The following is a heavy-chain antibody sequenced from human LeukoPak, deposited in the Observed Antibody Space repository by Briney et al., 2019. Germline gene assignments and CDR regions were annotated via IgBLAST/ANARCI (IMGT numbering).Heavy chain of an antibody. CDR2: ISYDGGND. V-gene: IGHV3-30*03. J-gene: IGHJ5*02. CDR3: VRDSRPPDSIHFWSVNLFDP. D-gene: IGHD3-3*02. CDR1: GFIFSSFS. Sequence: GSLRLSCTASGFIFSSFSVNWVRQAPGKGLEWVAVISYDGGNDYYADSVKGRFTISRDNSKNTLYLQMNSLRPEDTAVYYCVRDSRPPDSIHFWSVNLFDPWGQGTLVTVSS.